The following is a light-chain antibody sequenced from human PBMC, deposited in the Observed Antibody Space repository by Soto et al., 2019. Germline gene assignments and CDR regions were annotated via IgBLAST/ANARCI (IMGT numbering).Light chain of an antibody. V-gene: IGKV3-20*01. CDR2: GAS. CDR1: QSVSSNY. CDR3: QQYTTSRT. Sequence: EIVLTQSPGTLSLSPGERAALSCRASQSVSSNYLAWYQQKPGQAPRLLIYGASSRATGIPDRFSGSGSGTDFTLTISRLEPEDFAVYYCQQYTTSRTFGQGTKVE. J-gene: IGKJ1*01.